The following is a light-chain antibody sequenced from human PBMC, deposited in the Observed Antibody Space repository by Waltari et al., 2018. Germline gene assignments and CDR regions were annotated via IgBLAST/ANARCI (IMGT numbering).Light chain of an antibody. CDR3: ATWDNGLTAVV. CDR2: HQN. V-gene: IGLV1-51*01. CDR1: SSNIGTYY. J-gene: IGLJ2*01. Sequence: QSVLTQPPSMSAAPGQKVTISCSGSSSNIGTYYVSWYHQLPGAAPKRPIYHQNKPPSGIPDRFSASKSGMSATLDITGLQIGDEADYYCATWDNGLTAVVFGGGTKLTVL.